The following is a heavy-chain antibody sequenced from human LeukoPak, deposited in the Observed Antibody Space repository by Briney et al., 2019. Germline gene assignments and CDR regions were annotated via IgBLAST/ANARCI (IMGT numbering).Heavy chain of an antibody. J-gene: IGHJ4*02. CDR2: IKQDGSEK. CDR1: GFTFSSYW. CDR3: ARVGYYYHY. Sequence: PGGSLRLSCAASGFTFSSYWMSWVRQAPGKGLEWVATIKQDGSEKDFVDSVKGRFTISRDNAKNSLYLQMNSLRAGDTALYYCARVGYYYHYWGQGTLVTVSS. V-gene: IGHV3-7*01. D-gene: IGHD3-22*01.